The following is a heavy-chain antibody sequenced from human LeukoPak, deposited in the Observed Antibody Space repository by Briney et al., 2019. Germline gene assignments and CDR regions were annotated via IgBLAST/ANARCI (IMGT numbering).Heavy chain of an antibody. CDR3: AELGITMIGGV. CDR1: GFTFWSYE. CDR2: FRSSGSTI. Sequence: GGSLRLSCAACGFTFWSYEMNWVRQAPGEGLEWVSYFRSSGSTIYYADSVKGRFTISRDNAKNSLYLQMNSLRAEDPAVYYCAELGITMIGGVWGKGTTVTISS. V-gene: IGHV3-48*03. J-gene: IGHJ6*04. D-gene: IGHD3-10*02.